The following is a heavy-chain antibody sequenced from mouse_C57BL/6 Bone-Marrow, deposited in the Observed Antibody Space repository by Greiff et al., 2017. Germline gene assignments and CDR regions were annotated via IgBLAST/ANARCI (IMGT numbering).Heavy chain of an antibody. J-gene: IGHJ4*01. V-gene: IGHV1-9*01. Sequence: QVQLQQSGAELMKPGASVKLSCKATGYTFTGYWIEWVKQRPGHGLEWIGEIFPGSGSTNYNEKFKGKATFTADTSSNTAYMQLSSLTTEDSAIYYYASPLYYGSLDYAMDYWGQGTSVTVSS. CDR3: ASPLYYGSLDYAMDY. D-gene: IGHD1-1*01. CDR2: IFPGSGST. CDR1: GYTFTGYW.